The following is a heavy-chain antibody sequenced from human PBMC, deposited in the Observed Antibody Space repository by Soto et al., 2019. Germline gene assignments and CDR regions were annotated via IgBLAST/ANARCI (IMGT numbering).Heavy chain of an antibody. Sequence: EVQLVQSGAEVKKPGESLKISCKGSGYSFSNYWIGWVRQMPGKGLEWMGIIYPGDTDTTYSPSFQGQVTISVDKAKRTAYLQWRSLKAADTAGYYCARQGENNDWRDWGQGTLVTVSS. CDR1: GYSFSNYW. D-gene: IGHD3-9*01. J-gene: IGHJ4*02. CDR2: IYPGDTDT. V-gene: IGHV5-51*01. CDR3: ARQGENNDWRD.